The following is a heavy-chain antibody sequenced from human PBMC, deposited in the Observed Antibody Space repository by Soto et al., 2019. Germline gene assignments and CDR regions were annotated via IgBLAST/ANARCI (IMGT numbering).Heavy chain of an antibody. V-gene: IGHV4-31*03. CDR1: GGSISSGGYY. CDR3: AREAAGILNWFDP. Sequence: QVQLQESGPGLVKPSQTLSLTCTVSGGSISSGGYYWSWIRQHPGQGLEWIGYIYYSGSTYYNPSLKSRVTRSVDTSKNQFSLKLSSVTAADTAVYYCAREAAGILNWFDPWGQGTLVTVSS. J-gene: IGHJ5*02. CDR2: IYYSGST. D-gene: IGHD6-25*01.